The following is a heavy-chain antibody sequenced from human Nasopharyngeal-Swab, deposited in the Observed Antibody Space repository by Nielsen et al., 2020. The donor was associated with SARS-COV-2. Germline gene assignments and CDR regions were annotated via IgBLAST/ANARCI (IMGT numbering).Heavy chain of an antibody. Sequence: GESLKISCAASGFTFITYNMNWVRQAPGKGLEWVSSISSSSTYIYYADSVKGRFTISRDNAKNTLYLQMNSLRAEGTAVYHCAVSGYGGPLDYWGQGTLVTVST. CDR2: ISSSSTYI. J-gene: IGHJ4*02. V-gene: IGHV3-21*01. D-gene: IGHD3-10*01. CDR3: AVSGYGGPLDY. CDR1: GFTFITYN.